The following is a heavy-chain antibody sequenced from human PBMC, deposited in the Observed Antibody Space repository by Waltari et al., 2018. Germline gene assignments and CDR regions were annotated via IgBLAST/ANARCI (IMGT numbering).Heavy chain of an antibody. CDR3: ARDQAICSGGSCYSYNWFDP. J-gene: IGHJ5*02. CDR1: GYTFTGYY. Sequence: QVQLVQSGAEVKKPGASVTVSCKASGYTFTGYYMPWVRQAPGQGLAGMGLINPTGGGTNYAQEFQGMVTMTRGTSISTAYMELSRLRSDDTAVYYCARDQAICSGGSCYSYNWFDPWGQGTLVTVSS. D-gene: IGHD2-15*01. CDR2: INPTGGGT. V-gene: IGHV1-2*02.